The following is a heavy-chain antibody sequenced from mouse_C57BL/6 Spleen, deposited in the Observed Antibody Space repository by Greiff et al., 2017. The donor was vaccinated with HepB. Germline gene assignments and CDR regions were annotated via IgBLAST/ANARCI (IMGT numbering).Heavy chain of an antibody. V-gene: IGHV5-9-1*02. CDR1: GFTFSSYA. CDR3: TRDWYYGSSTYWYFDV. D-gene: IGHD1-1*01. CDR2: ISSGGDYI. J-gene: IGHJ1*03. Sequence: EVKLMESGEGLVKPGGSLKLSCAASGFTFSSYAMSWVRQTPEKRLEWVAYISSGGDYIYYADTVKGRFTISRDTARNTLYLQMSSLTSEDTAMYNCTRDWYYGSSTYWYFDVWGTGTTVTVSS.